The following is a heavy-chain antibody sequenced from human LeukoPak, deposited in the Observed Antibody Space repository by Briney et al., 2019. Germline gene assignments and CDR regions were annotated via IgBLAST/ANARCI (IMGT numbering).Heavy chain of an antibody. D-gene: IGHD6-19*01. CDR1: GGSISSGDYY. CDR3: ARGVAVAGNAFDI. Sequence: SQTLSLTCTVSGGSISSGDYYWSWIRQPPGKGLEWIGYIYYSGSTYYNPSLKSRVTISVDTSKNQFSLKLSSVTAADTAVYYCARGVAVAGNAFDIWGQGTMVTVSS. V-gene: IGHV4-30-4*01. CDR2: IYYSGST. J-gene: IGHJ3*02.